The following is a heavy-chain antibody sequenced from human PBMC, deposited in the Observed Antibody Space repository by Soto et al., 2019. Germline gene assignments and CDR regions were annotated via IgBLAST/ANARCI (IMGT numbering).Heavy chain of an antibody. CDR1: GYTFTSYY. Sequence: GSVKVSCKASGYTFTSYYMHWVRQAPGQGLEWMGTINPSGGSTSYAQKFQGRVTMTRDTSTSTVYMELSSLRSEDTAVYYCARKKYCDGDCSVSDWIDPWGQGTLVTVSS. CDR2: INPSGGST. J-gene: IGHJ5*02. V-gene: IGHV1-46*03. CDR3: ARKKYCDGDCSVSDWIDP. D-gene: IGHD2-21*02.